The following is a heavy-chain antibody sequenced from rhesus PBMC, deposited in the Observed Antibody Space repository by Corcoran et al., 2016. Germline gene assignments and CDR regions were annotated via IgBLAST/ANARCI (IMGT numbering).Heavy chain of an antibody. Sequence: QVQLQESGPGLVKPSETLSLTCAVSGYSISSNYWSWIRPPPGKGLEWIGYIYGSSGITYYNPSLTWRVNISTDTSKNQFSLKLSAVTAADTAVYYCARGYSSGWSYNYGLDSWGQGVVVTVSS. CDR3: ARGYSSGWSYNYGLDS. CDR1: GYSISSNY. D-gene: IGHD6S26*01. J-gene: IGHJ6*01. V-gene: IGHV4-147*01. CDR2: IYGSSGIT.